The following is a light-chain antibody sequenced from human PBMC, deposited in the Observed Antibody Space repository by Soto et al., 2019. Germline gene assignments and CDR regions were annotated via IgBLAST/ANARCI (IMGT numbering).Light chain of an antibody. J-gene: IGLJ1*01. CDR1: SSDVGGYNY. CDR3: SSYAGSNIV. Sequence: QSALTQPPSASGSPRQSVTISCTGTSSDVGGYNYVSWYQQHPGKVPKLMIYEVSKRPSGVPDRFSGSKSGNTASLTVSGLQAEDEADYYCSSYAGSNIVFGTGTKLTVL. CDR2: EVS. V-gene: IGLV2-8*01.